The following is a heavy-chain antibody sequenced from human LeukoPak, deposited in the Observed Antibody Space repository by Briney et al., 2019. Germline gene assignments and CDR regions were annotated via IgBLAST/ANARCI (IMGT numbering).Heavy chain of an antibody. CDR3: ARTAYSSSSGADYYYYYGLDV. Sequence: GASVKVSCKASGGTFSSYAISWVRQAPGQGLEWMGGIIPIFGTANYAQKFQGRVTITADESTSTAYMELSSLRSEDTAVYYCARTAYSSSSGADYYYYYGLDVWGQGTTVTASS. J-gene: IGHJ6*02. CDR2: IIPIFGTA. D-gene: IGHD6-6*01. CDR1: GGTFSSYA. V-gene: IGHV1-69*01.